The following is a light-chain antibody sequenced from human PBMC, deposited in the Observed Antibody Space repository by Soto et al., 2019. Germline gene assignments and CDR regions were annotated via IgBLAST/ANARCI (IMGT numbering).Light chain of an antibody. V-gene: IGKV4-1*01. CDR1: QSVLYSSNNKNY. J-gene: IGKJ1*01. CDR2: WAS. CDR3: QQYYSTHT. Sequence: DIVMTQSPDSLAVSLGERATINCKSSQSVLYSSNNKNYLAWYQQKPGQPPKLLIYWASTRESVVTDRFSCSGSGTDFTLTISSLQAEDVAVYEGQQYYSTHTLGQWTKVEIK.